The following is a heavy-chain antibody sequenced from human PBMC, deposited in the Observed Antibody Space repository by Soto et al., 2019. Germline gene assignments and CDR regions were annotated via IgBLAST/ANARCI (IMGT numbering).Heavy chain of an antibody. D-gene: IGHD3-16*02. Sequence: EVQLLESGGGLVQPGGSLRLSCAASGFTFSSYAMSWVRQAPGKGLEWVSAISGSGGSTYYADSVKGRFTISRDNSKNTLDLQMNSLRAEDTAVYYCAGHMITFGGVIVGFDDYWGQGTLVTVSS. CDR2: ISGSGGST. V-gene: IGHV3-23*01. J-gene: IGHJ4*02. CDR3: AGHMITFGGVIVGFDDY. CDR1: GFTFSSYA.